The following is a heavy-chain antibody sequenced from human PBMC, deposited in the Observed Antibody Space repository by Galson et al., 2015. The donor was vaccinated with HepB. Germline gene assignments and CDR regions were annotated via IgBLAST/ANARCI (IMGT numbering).Heavy chain of an antibody. CDR2: ISGSGGST. CDR1: GFTFSSYA. CDR3: AKASIGNRDSSSWCVARGYFDL. J-gene: IGHJ2*01. V-gene: IGHV3-23*01. D-gene: IGHD6-13*01. Sequence: SLRLSCAASGFTFSSYAMSWVRQAPGKGLEWVSAISGSGGSTYYADSVKGRFTISRDNTKNTLYLQMNSLRAEDTAVYYCAKASIGNRDSSSWCVARGYFDLWGRGTLVTVSS.